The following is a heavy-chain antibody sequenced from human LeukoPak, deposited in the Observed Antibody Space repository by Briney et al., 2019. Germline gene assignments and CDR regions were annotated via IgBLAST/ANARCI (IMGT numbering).Heavy chain of an antibody. CDR2: LIPNTGDT. V-gene: IGHV1-2*02. Sequence: ASVRLSCKASGYSLSSCYLHWVRQAPGQGLEWMGWLIPNTGDTNYALKFQGRVTMTRDTSISTAYMELLRLRSNDTAVYYCAREPYYYDRSGPYQLGTYFCYWGRGTLLTVSS. CDR1: GYSLSSCY. D-gene: IGHD3-22*01. CDR3: AREPYYYDRSGPYQLGTYFCY. J-gene: IGHJ4*02.